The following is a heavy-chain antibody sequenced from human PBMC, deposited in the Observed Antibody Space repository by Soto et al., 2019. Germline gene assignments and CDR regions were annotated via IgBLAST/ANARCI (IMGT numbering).Heavy chain of an antibody. CDR1: GYSLTSYW. CDR3: ARLPGYDILTGYYNAGPDFYGMDV. V-gene: IGHV5-10-1*01. J-gene: IGHJ6*02. Sequence: PGESLKISCKGSGYSLTSYWISWVRQMPGKGLEWMGRIDPSDSYTNYSPSFQGHVTISADKSISTAYLQWSSLKASDTAMYYCARLPGYDILTGYYNAGPDFYGMDVWGQGTTVTV. D-gene: IGHD3-9*01. CDR2: IDPSDSYT.